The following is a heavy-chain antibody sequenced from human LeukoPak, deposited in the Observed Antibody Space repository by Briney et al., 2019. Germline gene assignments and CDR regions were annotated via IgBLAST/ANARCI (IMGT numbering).Heavy chain of an antibody. CDR1: GYTFTSYG. Sequence: ASVKVSCKASGYTFTSYGISWVRQAPGQGLEWMGWISAYNGNTNYAQKLQGRVTMTTDTSTSTAYMELRSPRSDDTAVYYCARPYYYDSSGSGDDYYYGMDVWGQGTTVTVSS. J-gene: IGHJ6*02. CDR2: ISAYNGNT. D-gene: IGHD3-22*01. CDR3: ARPYYYDSSGSGDDYYYGMDV. V-gene: IGHV1-18*01.